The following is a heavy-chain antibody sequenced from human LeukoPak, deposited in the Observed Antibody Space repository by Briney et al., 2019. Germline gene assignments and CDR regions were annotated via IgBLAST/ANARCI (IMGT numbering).Heavy chain of an antibody. V-gene: IGHV4-59*01. J-gene: IGHJ4*02. D-gene: IGHD3-9*01. CDR3: ARSLARYYDILTGPGDY. CDR2: IYYSGST. CDR1: GGSISSYY. Sequence: PSETLSLTCTVSGGSISSYYWSWIRQPPGKGLEWIGYIYYSGSTNYNPSLKSRVTISVDTSKNQFSLKLSSVTAADTAVYYCARSLARYYDILTGPGDYWGQGTLVTVSS.